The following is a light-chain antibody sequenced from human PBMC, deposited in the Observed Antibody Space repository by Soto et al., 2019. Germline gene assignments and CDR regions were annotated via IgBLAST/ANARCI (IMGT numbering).Light chain of an antibody. Sequence: DIQMTQSPSSLSASVGDRVTITCRASQSISSYLNWYQQKPGKAPKLLIYAAYSLQSGVPSRFSGSGSGTDLTLTIRSLQPEDFATYYCQQSYSTPRTFGQGTKVDIK. CDR1: QSISSY. CDR2: AAY. J-gene: IGKJ1*01. V-gene: IGKV1-39*01. CDR3: QQSYSTPRT.